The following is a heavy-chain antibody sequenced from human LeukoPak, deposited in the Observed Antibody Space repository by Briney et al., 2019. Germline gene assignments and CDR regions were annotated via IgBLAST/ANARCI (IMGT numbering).Heavy chain of an antibody. D-gene: IGHD3-16*01. CDR3: ARHGYTASHYFLDF. CDR2: IYTTGKT. V-gene: IGHV4-4*07. J-gene: IGHJ4*02. CDR1: TGSINSYY. Sequence: SETLSLTCTVSTGSINSYYWGWVRQPAGRGLEWIGRIYTTGKTDYNPSLKSRLTMSVDTSRRQFSLNLTSVTAADTAIYFCARHGYTASHYFLDFWSQGTLVTVSS.